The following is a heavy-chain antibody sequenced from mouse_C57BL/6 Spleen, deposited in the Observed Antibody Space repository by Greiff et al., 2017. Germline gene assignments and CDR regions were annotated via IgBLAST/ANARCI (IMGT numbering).Heavy chain of an antibody. CDR3: ARRRYYYGSSYGYFDV. J-gene: IGHJ1*03. D-gene: IGHD1-1*01. CDR2: INPNNGGT. CDR1: GYTFTDYN. V-gene: IGHV1-18*01. Sequence: EVQLQQSGPELVKPGASVKIPCKASGYTFTDYNMDWVKQSHGKSLEWIGDINPNNGGTIYNQKFKGKATLTVDKSSSTAYMELRSLTSEDTAVYYCARRRYYYGSSYGYFDVWGTGTTVTVSS.